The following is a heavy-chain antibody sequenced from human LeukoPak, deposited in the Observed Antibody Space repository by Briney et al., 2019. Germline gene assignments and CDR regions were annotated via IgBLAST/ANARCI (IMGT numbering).Heavy chain of an antibody. D-gene: IGHD6-13*01. Sequence: PSGTLSLTCAVSGGSISSSNWWSWVRQPPGKGLEWIGEIYHSGSTNYNPSLKSRVTISVDTSKNQFSLKLSSVTAADTAVYYCATVESGIAAAGIPDYYYGMDVWGQGTTVTVSS. V-gene: IGHV4-4*02. CDR1: GGSISSSNW. CDR2: IYHSGST. J-gene: IGHJ6*02. CDR3: ATVESGIAAAGIPDYYYGMDV.